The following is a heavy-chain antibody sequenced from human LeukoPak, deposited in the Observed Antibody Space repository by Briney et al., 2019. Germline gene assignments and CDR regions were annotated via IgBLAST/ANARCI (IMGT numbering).Heavy chain of an antibody. D-gene: IGHD3-22*01. CDR3: ARDLSSGYYRYYFDY. J-gene: IGHJ4*02. CDR1: VGSISSGDYY. CDR2: IYYSGST. V-gene: IGHV4-30-4*08. Sequence: SQTLSLTCTVSVGSISSGDYYWSWIRQPPGKGLEWIGYIYYSGSTYYNPSLKSRVTISVDTSKNQFSLKLSSVTAADTAVYYCARDLSSGYYRYYFDYWGQGTLVTVSS.